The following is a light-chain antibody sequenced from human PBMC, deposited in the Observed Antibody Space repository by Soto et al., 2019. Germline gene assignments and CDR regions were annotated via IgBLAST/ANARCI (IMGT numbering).Light chain of an antibody. Sequence: QSVLTQRPSVSAAPGQKVTISCSGSSSNIGGNSVSWYQQLPGTAPKLLIYDDNKRPSGIPDRFSGSKSGTSATLGITGFQTGDEADYYCGSWDSSLSAYVFGTETKSPS. CDR1: SSNIGGNS. CDR3: GSWDSSLSAYV. V-gene: IGLV1-51*01. J-gene: IGLJ1*01. CDR2: DDN.